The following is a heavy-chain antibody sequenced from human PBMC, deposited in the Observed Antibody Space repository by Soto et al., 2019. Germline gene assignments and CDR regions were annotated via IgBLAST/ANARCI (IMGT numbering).Heavy chain of an antibody. CDR1: GFTFSSYA. CDR2: ISYDGSNK. CDR3: ARGPIDYYDSSGYYGFYFDY. V-gene: IGHV3-30-3*01. J-gene: IGHJ4*02. Sequence: SLRLSCAASGFTFSSYAMHWVRQAPGKGLEWVAVISYDGSNKYYADSVKGRFTISRDNSKNTLYLQMNSLRAEDTAVYYCARGPIDYYDSSGYYGFYFDYWGQGTLVTVSS. D-gene: IGHD3-22*01.